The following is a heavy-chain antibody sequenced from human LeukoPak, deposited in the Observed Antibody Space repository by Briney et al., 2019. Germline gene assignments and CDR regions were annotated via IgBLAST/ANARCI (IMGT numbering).Heavy chain of an antibody. D-gene: IGHD3-16*01. CDR2: INPNSGGT. CDR1: GYTFTGYY. J-gene: IGHJ3*02. V-gene: IGHV1-2*02. Sequence: ASVKVSCKASGYTFTGYYMHWVRQAPGQGLEWMGWINPNSGGTNYAQKFQGRVTMTRDTSISTAYMELRSLRSDDTAVYYCARPRGKSCFDIWGQGTMVTVSS. CDR3: ARPRGKSCFDI.